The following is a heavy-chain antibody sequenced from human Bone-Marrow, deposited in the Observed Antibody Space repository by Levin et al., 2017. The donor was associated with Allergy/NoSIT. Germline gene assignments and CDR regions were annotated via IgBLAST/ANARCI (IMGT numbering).Heavy chain of an antibody. V-gene: IGHV3-30*18. D-gene: IGHD4-11*01. Sequence: GGSLRLSCAASGFSFSSYDMHWVRQAPGKGLEWVALISYDGSNKYSADSVKGRFTISRDNSKNTLYLQMNSLRAEDTAVYSCAKEADSIYVGYHNGMDVWGQGTTVFVSS. CDR3: AKEADSIYVGYHNGMDV. CDR2: ISYDGSNK. J-gene: IGHJ6*02. CDR1: GFSFSSYD.